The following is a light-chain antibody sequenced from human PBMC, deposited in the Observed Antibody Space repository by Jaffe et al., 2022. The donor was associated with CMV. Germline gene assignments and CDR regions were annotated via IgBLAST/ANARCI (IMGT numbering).Light chain of an antibody. V-gene: IGKV3-20*01. J-gene: IGKJ1*01. CDR2: SAS. CDR3: QQYGSSPWT. CDR1: QSLSSSY. Sequence: EIVLTQSPGTLSLSPGERATLSCRASQSLSSSYLVWYQQKPGQAPRLLIYSASGRATGIPDRFSGSGSGTDFTLTISRLEAEDSAVYYCQQYGSSPWTFGQGTKVEIK.